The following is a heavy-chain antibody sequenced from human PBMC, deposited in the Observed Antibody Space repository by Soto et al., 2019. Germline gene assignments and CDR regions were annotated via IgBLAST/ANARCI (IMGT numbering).Heavy chain of an antibody. Sequence: ASVKVSCKASGYTFTGYYMHWVRQAPGQGLEWMGWINPNSGGTNYAQKFQGRVTMTRDTSISTAYMELSRLRSDDTAVYYCARGFRYCSGGSCSYYYYGMDVWGQGTTVTVSS. CDR3: ARGFRYCSGGSCSYYYYGMDV. J-gene: IGHJ6*02. CDR2: INPNSGGT. CDR1: GYTFTGYY. D-gene: IGHD2-15*01. V-gene: IGHV1-2*02.